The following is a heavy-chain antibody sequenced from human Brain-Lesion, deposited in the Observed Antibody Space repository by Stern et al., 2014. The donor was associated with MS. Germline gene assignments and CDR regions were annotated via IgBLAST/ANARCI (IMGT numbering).Heavy chain of an antibody. D-gene: IGHD3-22*01. V-gene: IGHV4-30-4*01. CDR2: IYYIGST. J-gene: IGHJ4*02. CDR3: ARGESSRYYYYFDY. CDR1: GDSISSGDNY. Sequence: QLQLQESGPGLVKPSQTLSLTCNVSGDSISSGDNYWSWIRQSPGKGLEWIVDIYYIGSTFYNPSLKSRVTISVDTSQNQFSLRLSSVTAADTAVYYCARGESSRYYYYFDYWGQGTLVTVSS.